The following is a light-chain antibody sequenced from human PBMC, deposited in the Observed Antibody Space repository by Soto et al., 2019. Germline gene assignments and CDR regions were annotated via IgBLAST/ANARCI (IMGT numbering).Light chain of an antibody. CDR3: HQYGTSPQT. V-gene: IGKV3-20*01. Sequence: EIVLTQSPGTLSLSPGERATLSCRASQSVTSSYLAWYQQKPGQAPRLLIYAASSRAAAIPDRFSGSGSGTDFTLTISRLEPEAFAVYYCHQYGTSPQTFGQGTKVDIK. J-gene: IGKJ1*01. CDR2: AAS. CDR1: QSVTSSY.